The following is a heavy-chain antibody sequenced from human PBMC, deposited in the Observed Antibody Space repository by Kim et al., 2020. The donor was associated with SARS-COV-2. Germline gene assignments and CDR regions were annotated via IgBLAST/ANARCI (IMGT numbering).Heavy chain of an antibody. J-gene: IGHJ3*02. V-gene: IGHV3-30*18. Sequence: GGSLRLSCAASGFTFSSYGMHWVRQAPGKGLEWVAVISYDGSNKYYADSVKGRFTISRDNSKNTLYLQMNSLRAEDTAVYYCAKAHYYDSSGYKDAFDI. CDR2: ISYDGSNK. D-gene: IGHD3-22*01. CDR1: GFTFSSYG. CDR3: AKAHYYDSSGYKDAFDI.